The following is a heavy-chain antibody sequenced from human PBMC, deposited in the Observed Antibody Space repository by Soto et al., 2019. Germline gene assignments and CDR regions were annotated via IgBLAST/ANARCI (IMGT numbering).Heavy chain of an antibody. D-gene: IGHD1-26*01. CDR3: AKDISDPVLGALGFDY. J-gene: IGHJ4*02. Sequence: EVQLVESGGVVVQPGGSLRLSCAASGFTFDDYTMHWVRQAPGKGLEWVSLISWDGGSTYYADSVKGRFTISRDNSKNSLYLQMNSLRTEDTALYYCAKDISDPVLGALGFDYWGQGTLVTVSS. V-gene: IGHV3-43*01. CDR2: ISWDGGST. CDR1: GFTFDDYT.